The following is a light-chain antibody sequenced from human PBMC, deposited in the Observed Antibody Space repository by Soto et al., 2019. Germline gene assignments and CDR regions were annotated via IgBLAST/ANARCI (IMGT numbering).Light chain of an antibody. CDR2: GAS. V-gene: IGKV3-15*01. CDR1: QSVGHN. CDR3: QQYTNWPRT. J-gene: IGKJ1*01. Sequence: DIVMTQSPVTLSVSPGDRATLSCRASQSVGHNLAWFQQKPGQAPRLLIYGASAGATGIPDRFSGSGFGTEFTLTIGSLQSEDLAVYYCQQYTNWPRTFGQGTKVEMK.